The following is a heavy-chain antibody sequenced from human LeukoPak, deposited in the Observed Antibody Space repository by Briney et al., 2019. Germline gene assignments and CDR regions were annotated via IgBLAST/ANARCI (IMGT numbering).Heavy chain of an antibody. CDR3: ARDPAAWDY. CDR2: INTDGSEE. CDR1: GFIFSNFW. V-gene: IGHV3-7*01. J-gene: IGHJ4*02. D-gene: IGHD6-13*01. Sequence: GGSLRLSCAASGFIFSNFWMSWVRQAPGRGLEWVANINTDGSEEYYVDSVKGRFIISRDNARNSLYLQMNSLRAEDTAVYYCARDPAAWDYWGQGALVTVSS.